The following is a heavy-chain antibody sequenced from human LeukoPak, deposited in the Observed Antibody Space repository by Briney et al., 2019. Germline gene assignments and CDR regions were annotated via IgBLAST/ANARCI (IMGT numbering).Heavy chain of an antibody. CDR2: VNIDGSST. CDR1: GFTFSRFW. J-gene: IGHJ4*02. V-gene: IGHV3-74*01. CDR3: ARSEYSFDY. Sequence: GGPLRLSCAASGFTFSRFWMHWVRQAPGKGLVWVSRVNIDGSSTSYADSVRGRFTISRDNAKNTLHLQMNSLRAEDTAVYYCARSEYSFDYWGQGTLVTVSS.